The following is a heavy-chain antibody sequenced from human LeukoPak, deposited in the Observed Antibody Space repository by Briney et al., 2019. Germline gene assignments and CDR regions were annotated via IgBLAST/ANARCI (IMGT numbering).Heavy chain of an antibody. D-gene: IGHD3-16*02. CDR1: GGSLSSSNW. CDR3: SRLRLGELSLIGFWYYMDV. Sequence: PSETLSLTCAVSGGSLSSSNWWSWVRQPPGKGLEWIGEIYHSGSTNYNPSLKSRVTISVDKSKNQFSLKLSSVTAADTAVYYCSRLRLGELSLIGFWYYMDVWGKGTTVTVSS. CDR2: IYHSGST. V-gene: IGHV4-4*02. J-gene: IGHJ6*03.